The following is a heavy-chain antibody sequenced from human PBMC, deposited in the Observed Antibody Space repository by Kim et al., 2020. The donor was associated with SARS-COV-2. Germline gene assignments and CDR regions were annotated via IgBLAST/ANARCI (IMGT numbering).Heavy chain of an antibody. Sequence: SETLSLTCAVSGGSISSSNWWSWVRQPPGKGLEWIGEIYHSGSTNYNPSLKSRVTISVDKSKNQFSLKLSSVTAADTAVYYCARPAEYYDILTGYYTVGAFDIWGQGTMVTVSS. V-gene: IGHV4-4*02. J-gene: IGHJ3*02. CDR2: IYHSGST. CDR1: GGSISSSNW. D-gene: IGHD3-9*01. CDR3: ARPAEYYDILTGYYTVGAFDI.